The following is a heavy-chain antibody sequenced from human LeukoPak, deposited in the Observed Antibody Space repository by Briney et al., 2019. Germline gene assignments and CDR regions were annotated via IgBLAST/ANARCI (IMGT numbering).Heavy chain of an antibody. V-gene: IGHV3-23*01. CDR2: ISGSGGST. D-gene: IGHD2-2*01. Sequence: GGSLRLSCAASGFTFSSYAMSWVRQAPGKGLERVSAISGSGGSTYYADSVKGRFTISRDNSKNTLYLQMNSLRAEDTAVYYCAKEPRTRPAAIPFDYWGQGTLVIVFS. J-gene: IGHJ4*02. CDR1: GFTFSSYA. CDR3: AKEPRTRPAAIPFDY.